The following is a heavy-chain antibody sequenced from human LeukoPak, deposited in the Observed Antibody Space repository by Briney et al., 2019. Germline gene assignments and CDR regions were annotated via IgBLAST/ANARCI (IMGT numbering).Heavy chain of an antibody. CDR2: MNPNSGNT. Sequence: ASVKVSCKASGYTFTSYDINWVRQATGQGLEWMGWMNPNSGNTGYAQKFQGRVTMTRNTSISTAYMELSSLRSEDTAVYYCARERCSSTSCYLSARGQGTLVTVSS. D-gene: IGHD2-2*01. V-gene: IGHV1-8*01. CDR1: GYTFTSYD. J-gene: IGHJ1*01. CDR3: ARERCSSTSCYLSA.